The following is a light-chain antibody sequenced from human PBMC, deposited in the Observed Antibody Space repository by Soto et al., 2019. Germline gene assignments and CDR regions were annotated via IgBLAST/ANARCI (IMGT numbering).Light chain of an antibody. CDR3: LQGYSTTAVT. CDR2: AAS. J-gene: IGKJ2*01. V-gene: IGKV1-39*01. Sequence: DIQMTQSPSSLYASVGDRVTITCRASKSIGNSVNWYQQKPWKAPKLLISAASRLQSGVPSRFIGSGSGTDFTLTITRLQPEDFVSYYCLQGYSTTAVTLAQGTKLEIK. CDR1: KSIGNS.